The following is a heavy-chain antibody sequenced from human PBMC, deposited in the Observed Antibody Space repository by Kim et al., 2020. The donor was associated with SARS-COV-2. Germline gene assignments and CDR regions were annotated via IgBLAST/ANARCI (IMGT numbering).Heavy chain of an antibody. CDR3: AKDGSGSSWYFDY. CDR2: ISYDGSNK. CDR1: GFTFSSYG. J-gene: IGHJ4*02. D-gene: IGHD6-13*01. Sequence: GGSLRLSCAASGFTFSSYGMHWVRQAPGKGLEWVAVISYDGSNKYYADSVEGRFTISRDNSKHTLYLQMNSLRAEDTAVYYCAKDGSGSSWYFDYWGQGTLVTVSS. V-gene: IGHV3-30*18.